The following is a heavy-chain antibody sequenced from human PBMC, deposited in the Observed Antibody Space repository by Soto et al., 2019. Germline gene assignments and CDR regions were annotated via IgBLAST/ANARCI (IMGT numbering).Heavy chain of an antibody. CDR2: IIPIFGTG. Sequence: QVELVQAGAEVKKPRSSVKVSCQASEDTFRNYAISWVRQAPGQGLEWMGGIIPIFGTGNYAQKFQGRVTINADTSANTVYFELSSLRSEDMAVSYCASTKYDSSAYYYWYLGLWGRGTLGTVSS. CDR3: ASTKYDSSAYYYWYLGL. J-gene: IGHJ2*01. CDR1: EDTFRNYA. D-gene: IGHD3-22*01. V-gene: IGHV1-69*06.